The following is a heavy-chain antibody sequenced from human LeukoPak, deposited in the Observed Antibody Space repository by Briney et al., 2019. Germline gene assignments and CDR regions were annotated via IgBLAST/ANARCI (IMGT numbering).Heavy chain of an antibody. J-gene: IGHJ4*02. D-gene: IGHD2-15*01. CDR3: ARDWVGYCSGGSCYSTTEFDY. Sequence: GASVKVSCKASGGTFSSYAISWVRQAPGQGLEWMGGIIPIFGTANYAQKFQGRVTITADKSTSTAYMELSSLRSEDTAVYYRARDWVGYCSGGSCYSTTEFDYWGQGTLVTVSS. CDR2: IIPIFGTA. CDR1: GGTFSSYA. V-gene: IGHV1-69*06.